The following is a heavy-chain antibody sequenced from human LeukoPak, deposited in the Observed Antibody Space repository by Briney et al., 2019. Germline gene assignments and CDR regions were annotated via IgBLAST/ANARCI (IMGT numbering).Heavy chain of an antibody. CDR2: INPNSGGT. Sequence: ASVKVSCKASGYTFTGYYMHWVRQAPGQGLEWMGWINPNSGGTNYAQKFQGRVTMTRDTSISTAYMELSRLRSDDTAVYHCARGGDYGGNSVYAFDYWGQGTLVTVSS. V-gene: IGHV1-2*02. CDR3: ARGGDYGGNSVYAFDY. CDR1: GYTFTGYY. J-gene: IGHJ4*02. D-gene: IGHD4-23*01.